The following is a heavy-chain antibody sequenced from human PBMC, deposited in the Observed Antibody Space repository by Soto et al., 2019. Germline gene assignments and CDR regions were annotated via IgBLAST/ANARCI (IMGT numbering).Heavy chain of an antibody. Sequence: SGESLKISCKGSGYSFTSYWIGWVRRMPGKGLEWMGIIYPGDSDTRYSPSFQGQVTISADKSISTAYLQWSSLKASDTAMYYCARQYGYCSGGSCSSTNWFDPWGQGTLVTVSS. CDR2: IYPGDSDT. V-gene: IGHV5-51*01. CDR1: GYSFTSYW. D-gene: IGHD2-15*01. J-gene: IGHJ5*02. CDR3: ARQYGYCSGGSCSSTNWFDP.